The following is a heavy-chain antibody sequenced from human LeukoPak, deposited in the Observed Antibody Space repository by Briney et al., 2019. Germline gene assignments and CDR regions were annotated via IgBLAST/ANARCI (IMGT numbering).Heavy chain of an antibody. CDR3: ARVSSSSTNYFDS. D-gene: IGHD6-19*01. Sequence: GGSLGLSCAASGFAFSDYYMTWIRQAPGKGLEWVSYISSGSTYTNYGDAVKGRFIISRDNAKNSLYLQMNSLRAEDTAVYYCARVSSSSTNYFDSWGQGTLVTVSS. J-gene: IGHJ4*02. CDR1: GFAFSDYY. V-gene: IGHV3-11*06. CDR2: ISSGSTYT.